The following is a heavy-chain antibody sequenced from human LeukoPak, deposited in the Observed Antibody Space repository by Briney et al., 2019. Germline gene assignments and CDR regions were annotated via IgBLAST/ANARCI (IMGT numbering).Heavy chain of an antibody. Sequence: SETLSLTCTVSGGSISSYYWSWIRQPPGKGLEWIGYIYTSGSTNYNPSLKSRVTISVDTSKNQFSLKLSSVTAADTAVYYCASTRRTHYYYYYMDVWDKGTTVTVSS. CDR1: GGSISSYY. D-gene: IGHD2-2*01. CDR3: ASTRRTHYYYYYMDV. V-gene: IGHV4-4*09. CDR2: IYTSGST. J-gene: IGHJ6*03.